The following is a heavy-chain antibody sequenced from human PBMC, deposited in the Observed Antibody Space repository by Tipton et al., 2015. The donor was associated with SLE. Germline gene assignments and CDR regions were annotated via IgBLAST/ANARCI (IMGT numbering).Heavy chain of an antibody. J-gene: IGHJ6*03. D-gene: IGHD6-6*01. Sequence: SLRLSCAASGFDIANYAMSWVRQAPGKGLEWVSTMSSTSGRTYYADSAKGRFTISRDNSNDTLYLQMNSLRAGDTAIYYCTKSRGSSTYYYYYFMDVWGKGTTVTVSS. CDR2: MSSTSGRT. CDR3: TKSRGSSTYYYYYFMDV. V-gene: IGHV3-23*01. CDR1: GFDIANYA.